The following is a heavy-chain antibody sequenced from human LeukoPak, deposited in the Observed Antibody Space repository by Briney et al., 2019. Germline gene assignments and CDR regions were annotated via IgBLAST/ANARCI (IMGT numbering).Heavy chain of an antibody. CDR2: IYHSGTT. J-gene: IGHJ4*02. Sequence: SETLSLTCTVSGYSISSGYYWGWIRPPPGKGLEWIGIIYHSGTTYYNPSLKSRVTISLDTSKNQFSLKLSSVTAADTAVYYCARARVRFLEWYFPDWVQGTLVTVSS. D-gene: IGHD3-3*01. CDR3: ARARVRFLEWYFPD. CDR1: GYSISSGYY. V-gene: IGHV4-38-2*02.